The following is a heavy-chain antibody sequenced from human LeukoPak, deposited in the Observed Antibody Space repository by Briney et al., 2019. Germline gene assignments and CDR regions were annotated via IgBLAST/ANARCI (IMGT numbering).Heavy chain of an antibody. CDR3: AREGYGDNVGNWFDP. D-gene: IGHD4-17*01. V-gene: IGHV1-18*01. CDR1: GYTFTSYG. CDR2: ISAYNGNT. J-gene: IGHJ5*02. Sequence: ASVKVSCKASGYTFTSYGISWVRQAPGQGLEWMGWISAYNGNTNYAQKLQGRVTMTIDTSTSTAYMELRSLRSDDTAVYYCAREGYGDNVGNWFDPWGQGTLVTVSS.